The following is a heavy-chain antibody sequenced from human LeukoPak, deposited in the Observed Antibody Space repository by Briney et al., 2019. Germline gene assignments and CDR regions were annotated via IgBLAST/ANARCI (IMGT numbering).Heavy chain of an antibody. CDR2: IRSKAYGGTT. V-gene: IGHV3-49*04. J-gene: IGHJ4*02. D-gene: IGHD5-12*01. Sequence: PGRSLLLSCTASGFTFGDYAMSWVRPAPGKGLEWVGFIRSKAYGGTTEYAASVKGIFTISRDDSKSIAYLQMNSLKTEDTAVYYCTYSGYDYQELFDYWGQGNLVTVSS. CDR3: TYSGYDYQELFDY. CDR1: GFTFGDYA.